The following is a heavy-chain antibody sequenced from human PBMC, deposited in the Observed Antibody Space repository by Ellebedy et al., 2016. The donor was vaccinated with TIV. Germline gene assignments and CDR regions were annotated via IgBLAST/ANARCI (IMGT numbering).Heavy chain of an antibody. D-gene: IGHD1-1*01. CDR2: INSDGSEK. CDR3: ARDRIGPNWYTTFDY. V-gene: IGHV3-7*01. J-gene: IGHJ4*02. Sequence: GESLKISXVASGITFTNSWMTWVRQTPGKGLEWVASINSDGSEKRYVDSAKGRFTISRDNAKTSVYLQVNSLRTDDTALYYCARDRIGPNWYTTFDYWGRGTLVTVSS. CDR1: GITFTNSW.